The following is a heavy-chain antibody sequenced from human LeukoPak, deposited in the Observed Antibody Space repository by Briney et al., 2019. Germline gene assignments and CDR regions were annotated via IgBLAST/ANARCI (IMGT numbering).Heavy chain of an antibody. Sequence: KTGGSLRLSCAASGFTFSSYSMNWVRQAPGKGLEWVSSISSSSSYIYYADSVKGRFTISRDNAKNSLYLQMNSLRAEDTAVYYCAREDWNYVHVDYWGQGTLVTVSS. D-gene: IGHD1-7*01. CDR3: AREDWNYVHVDY. CDR1: GFTFSSYS. CDR2: ISSSSSYI. J-gene: IGHJ4*02. V-gene: IGHV3-21*01.